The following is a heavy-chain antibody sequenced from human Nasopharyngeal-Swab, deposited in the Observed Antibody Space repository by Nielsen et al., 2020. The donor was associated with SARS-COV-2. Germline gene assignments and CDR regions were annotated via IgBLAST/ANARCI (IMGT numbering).Heavy chain of an antibody. CDR2: ISSSGSTI. V-gene: IGHV3-48*03. CDR3: ARDEGARVLWFGELSTYYYYGMDV. D-gene: IGHD3-10*01. Sequence: WIRQPPGKGLEWVSYISSSGSTIYCADSVKGRFTISRDNAKNSLYLQMNSLRAEDTAVYYCARDEGARVLWFGELSTYYYYGMDVWGQGTTVTVSS. J-gene: IGHJ6*02.